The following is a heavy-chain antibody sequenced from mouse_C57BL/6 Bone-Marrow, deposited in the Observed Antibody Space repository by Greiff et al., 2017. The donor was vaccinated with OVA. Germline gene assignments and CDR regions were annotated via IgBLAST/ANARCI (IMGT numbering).Heavy chain of an antibody. CDR1: GYTFTDYY. CDR3: ARDGMGVMDY. CDR2: INPNNGGT. D-gene: IGHD2-3*01. J-gene: IGHJ4*01. Sequence: EVQLQQSGPELVKPGASVKISCKASGYTFTDYYMNWVKQSHGKSLEWIGDINPNNGGTSYNQKFKGKATLTVDKSSSTAYMELRSLTSEDSAVYYCARDGMGVMDYWGQGTSVTVSS. V-gene: IGHV1-26*01.